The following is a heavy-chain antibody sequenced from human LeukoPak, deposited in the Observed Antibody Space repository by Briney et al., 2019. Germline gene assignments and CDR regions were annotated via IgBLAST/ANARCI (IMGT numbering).Heavy chain of an antibody. CDR3: AKDLSSSSYYYFDC. CDR2: ISGSGGST. V-gene: IGHV3-23*01. D-gene: IGHD6-13*01. CDR1: GFTFSSYA. Sequence: GGSLRLSCAASGFTFSSYAMSWVRQAPGKGLEWVSGISGSGGSTYYADSVKGRFTISRDTSKNTLYLQMNSLRAEDTAIYYCAKDLSSSSYYYFDCWGQGTLVTVSS. J-gene: IGHJ4*02.